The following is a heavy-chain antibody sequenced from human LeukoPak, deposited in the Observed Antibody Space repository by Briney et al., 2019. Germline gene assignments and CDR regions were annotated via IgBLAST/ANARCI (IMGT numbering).Heavy chain of an antibody. Sequence: SETLSLTCTVSGGSISSSTYYWGWIRQPPGKGLEWIGSIYYSGSTYYNPSLKSRVTISVDTSKNQFSLKLSSVTAADTAVYYCARLLANGREWELQPLYYFDYWGQGTLVTVSS. CDR1: GGSISSSTYY. D-gene: IGHD1-26*01. V-gene: IGHV4-39*01. CDR2: IYYSGST. CDR3: ARLLANGREWELQPLYYFDY. J-gene: IGHJ4*02.